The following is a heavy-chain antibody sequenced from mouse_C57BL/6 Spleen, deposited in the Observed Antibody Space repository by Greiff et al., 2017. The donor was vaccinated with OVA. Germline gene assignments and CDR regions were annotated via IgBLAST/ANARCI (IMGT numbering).Heavy chain of an antibody. Sequence: VQLQESGGGLVKPGGSLKLSCAASGFTFSDYGMHWVRQAPEKGLEWVAYISSGSSTIYYADTVKGRFTISRDNAKNTLFLQMTSLRSEDTAMYYCARPTVTPFDYWGQGTTLTVSS. CDR1: GFTFSDYG. CDR3: ARPTVTPFDY. V-gene: IGHV5-17*01. D-gene: IGHD2-13*01. J-gene: IGHJ2*01. CDR2: ISSGSSTI.